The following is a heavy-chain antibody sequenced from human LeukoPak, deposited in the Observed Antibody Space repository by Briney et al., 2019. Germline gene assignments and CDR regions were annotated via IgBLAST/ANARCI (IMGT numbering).Heavy chain of an antibody. CDR1: GGSISSGSYY. CDR3: AVDRCGAFCGGD. CDR2: ISGSGGST. J-gene: IGHJ4*02. V-gene: IGHV3-23*01. Sequence: ETLSLTCTVSGGSISSGSYYWSWVRQAPGKGLEWVSEISGSGGSTYYADSVKGRFTISRDNSKNTLYLQMNSLRAEDTAVYYCAVDRCGAFCGGDWGQGTPVTVSS. D-gene: IGHD2-21*01.